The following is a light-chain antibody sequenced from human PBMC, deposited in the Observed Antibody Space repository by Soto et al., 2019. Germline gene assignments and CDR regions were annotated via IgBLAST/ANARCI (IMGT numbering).Light chain of an antibody. J-gene: IGKJ4*01. CDR3: QQYKNWSPLT. V-gene: IGKV3-15*01. CDR1: QSVTYN. Sequence: EIVMTQSPATLSVSPGETATLSCRASQSVTYNLAWYQQKPGQGPRLLIYGAFTRATGIPARFSGSGSATEFTLTISSLQSEDFAVYYWQQYKNWSPLTFGGGTKVESK. CDR2: GAF.